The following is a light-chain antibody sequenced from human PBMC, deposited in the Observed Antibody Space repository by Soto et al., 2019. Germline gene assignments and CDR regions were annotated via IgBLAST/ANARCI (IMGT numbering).Light chain of an antibody. Sequence: QSLLTQPPSSSGTPGQRVTISCSGSTSNIGINAVNWYQQLPGTAPILLIYRDNQRPSGVPDRFSGSKSGTSASLAISGLQSEDEADYYCAAWDDSLNGFYVYGTGTKVTVL. CDR1: TSNIGINA. CDR2: RDN. CDR3: AAWDDSLNGFYV. V-gene: IGLV1-44*01. J-gene: IGLJ1*01.